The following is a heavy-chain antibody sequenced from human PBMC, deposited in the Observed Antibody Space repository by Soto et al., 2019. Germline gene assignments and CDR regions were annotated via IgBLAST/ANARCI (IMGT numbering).Heavy chain of an antibody. CDR1: GFTFVDYA. CDR2: ISWDGGYK. D-gene: IGHD2-2*01. V-gene: IGHV3-9*01. J-gene: IGHJ3*01. CDR3: AKDEEYCNSISCKDAFDY. Sequence: EVQLVESGGGLVQPGRSLRLSCAASGFTFVDYAMHWVRQAPGQCLEWVSGISWDGGYKGYADSVKGRFTISRDNAKKYLYLEMNSLRVEDTALYYCAKDEEYCNSISCKDAFDYWGQGTTVTVS.